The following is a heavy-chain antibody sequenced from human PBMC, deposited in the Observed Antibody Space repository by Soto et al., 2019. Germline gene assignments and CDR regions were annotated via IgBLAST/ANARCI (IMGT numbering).Heavy chain of an antibody. V-gene: IGHV3-33*01. J-gene: IGHJ5*02. CDR2: IWYDGSNK. D-gene: IGHD2-2*01. CDR3: SRETAIVVVPAAMPGWFDP. CDR1: GFTFSSYG. Sequence: QVQLVESGGGVVQPGRSLRLSCAASGFTFSSYGMHWVRQAPGKGLEWVAVIWYDGSNKYYADSVKGRFTISRDNSKNTLYLQINSMRDEDTAVYYCSRETAIVVVPAAMPGWFDPWGQGTLVNVSS.